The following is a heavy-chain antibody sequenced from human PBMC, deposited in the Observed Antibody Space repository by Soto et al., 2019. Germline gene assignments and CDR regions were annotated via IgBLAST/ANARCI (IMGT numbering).Heavy chain of an antibody. D-gene: IGHD3-3*01. Sequence: QVQLQESGPGLVKPSQTLSLTCTVSGGSISSGGYYWSWIRQHPGKGLEWIGYIYYSGSTYYNPSLKSRVTISVDTSKNQFSLKLSSVTAADTAVYYCAKADCSSTSCYYYDFWSGYSQFDPWGQGTLVTVSS. J-gene: IGHJ5*02. CDR3: AKADCSSTSCYYYDFWSGYSQFDP. CDR1: GGSISSGGYY. CDR2: IYYSGST. V-gene: IGHV4-31*03.